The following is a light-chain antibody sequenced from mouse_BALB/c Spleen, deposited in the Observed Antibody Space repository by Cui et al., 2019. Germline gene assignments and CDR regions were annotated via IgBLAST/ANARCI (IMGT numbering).Light chain of an antibody. J-gene: IGKJ1*01. CDR3: HQWSSYPWT. CDR2: STS. V-gene: IGKV4-80*01. Sequence: QIVLTQSPAIMSASLGEEITLTCIARSSVSYMHWYQQNSGTSPKLLTYSTSLRASGVPSGFSGSGSGNFYSLTVSSVEAEDGADNYGHQWSSYPWTFGGGTKLEIK. CDR1: SSVSY.